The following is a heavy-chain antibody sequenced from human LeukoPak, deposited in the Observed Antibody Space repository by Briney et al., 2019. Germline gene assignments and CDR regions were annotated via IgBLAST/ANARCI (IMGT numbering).Heavy chain of an antibody. D-gene: IGHD3-16*01. CDR3: ARENGGAAWFDP. V-gene: IGHV4-31*03. CDR1: GGSISSRGYY. J-gene: IGHJ5*02. Sequence: PSETLSLTCTVSGGSISSRGYYWIWIRQHPGKGLEWIGYIYYSGSTYYNPSLKSRVTISVDTSKNQFSLKLSSVTAADTAVYYCARENGGAAWFDPWGQGTLVTVSS. CDR2: IYYSGST.